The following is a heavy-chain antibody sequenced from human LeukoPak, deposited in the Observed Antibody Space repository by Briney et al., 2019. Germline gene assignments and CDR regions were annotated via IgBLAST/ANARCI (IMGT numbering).Heavy chain of an antibody. D-gene: IGHD6-19*01. V-gene: IGHV5-51*01. CDR3: TGRQVAGSHGGWFDP. CDR1: GYSFTNYW. J-gene: IGHJ5*02. CDR2: IHPRDSET. Sequence: GESLKISCKGSGYSFTNYWIGWVRQMPAQGPEWIGTIHPRDSETVYTPSFRGQVTISADKSTTTAYLQWSSLKASDSAIYYCTGRQVAGSHGGWFDPWGQGTLVTVSS.